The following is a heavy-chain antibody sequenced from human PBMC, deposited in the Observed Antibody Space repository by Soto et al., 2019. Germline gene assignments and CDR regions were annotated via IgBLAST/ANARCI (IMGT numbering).Heavy chain of an antibody. CDR2: IWYDGSNK. D-gene: IGHD5-18*01. Sequence: QVQLVESGGGVVQPGRSLRLSCAASGFTFSSYGMHWVRQAPGKGLEWVAVIWYDGSNKYYADSVKGRFTISRDNSKNTLYLQMNSLRAEDTAVSYCARDGYSYGAWYYGMDVWGQGTTVTVSS. CDR1: GFTFSSYG. J-gene: IGHJ6*02. V-gene: IGHV3-33*01. CDR3: ARDGYSYGAWYYGMDV.